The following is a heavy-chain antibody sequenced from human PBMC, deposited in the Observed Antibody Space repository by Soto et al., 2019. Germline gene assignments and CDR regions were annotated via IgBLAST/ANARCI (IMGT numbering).Heavy chain of an antibody. J-gene: IGHJ3*02. D-gene: IGHD1-26*01. Sequence: QVQLVESGGGVVQPGRSLRLSCAASGFTFNFFAMHWVRQAPGKGLEWVAAVSKDGSNTYYADSVKGRFTISRDNPKNTLYLQMNSLRLEDTAVYYGARDIWWEPGVDAFHIWGQGTMVTVSP. V-gene: IGHV3-30-3*01. CDR2: VSKDGSNT. CDR3: ARDIWWEPGVDAFHI. CDR1: GFTFNFFA.